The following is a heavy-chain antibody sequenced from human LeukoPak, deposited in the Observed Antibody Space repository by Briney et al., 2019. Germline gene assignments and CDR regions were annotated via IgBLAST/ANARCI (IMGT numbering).Heavy chain of an antibody. Sequence: ASVNVSFKASGYTFTSYYMHWVRHAPGQGLEWMGIIKPSGGSTSYAQKCQGRVTMTRDTSTSTVYMELSSLRSEDTAVYYCARCSRESIAARPLFYFDYWGQGTLVTVSS. J-gene: IGHJ4*02. CDR1: GYTFTSYY. V-gene: IGHV1-46*01. CDR3: ARCSRESIAARPLFYFDY. CDR2: IKPSGGST. D-gene: IGHD6-6*01.